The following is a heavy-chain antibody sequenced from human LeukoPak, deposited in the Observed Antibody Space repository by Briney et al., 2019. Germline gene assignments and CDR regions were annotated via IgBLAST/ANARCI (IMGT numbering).Heavy chain of an antibody. CDR1: GFTFSTYA. J-gene: IGHJ4*02. CDR3: AKDRMGGVTFFDY. V-gene: IGHV3-23*01. Sequence: GGSLRLSCAASGFTFSTYAMNWVRRAPGKGLEWVSAISGSGAKTYYADFVKGRFSISRDNSKKIVYLQMNSLRAEDTAVYYCAKDRMGGVTFFDYWGQGTLVTVSS. D-gene: IGHD2-21*02. CDR2: ISGSGAKT.